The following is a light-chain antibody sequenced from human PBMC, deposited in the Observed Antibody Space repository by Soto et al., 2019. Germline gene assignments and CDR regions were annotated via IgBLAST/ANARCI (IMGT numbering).Light chain of an antibody. Sequence: DIQMTQSPSSLSASVGDRVTITCRASQDIRNDLDWYQQKPGKAPKRLIYAASSLQNGAPSRFSGSGSGTEFTLTISCLQPEDFATYYCLQRDTYSVGGGTKVEIK. CDR3: LQRDTYS. J-gene: IGKJ4*01. V-gene: IGKV1-17*01. CDR1: QDIRND. CDR2: AAS.